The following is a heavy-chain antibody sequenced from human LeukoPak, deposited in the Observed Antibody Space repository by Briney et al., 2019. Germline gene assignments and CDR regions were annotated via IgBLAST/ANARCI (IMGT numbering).Heavy chain of an antibody. V-gene: IGHV5-51*01. D-gene: IGHD2-2*01. Sequence: GESLKISCKGSGYSFTSYCIGWVRQMPGKGLEVMGTIYPGDSDTRYSPSFQGQDTISADTPINTPYLQWSSLKASDTAICYCVRRDITSRYVVWFDPLGQGTPVTVSS. CDR3: VRRDITSRYVVWFDP. CDR1: GYSFTSYC. CDR2: IYPGDSDT. J-gene: IGHJ5*02.